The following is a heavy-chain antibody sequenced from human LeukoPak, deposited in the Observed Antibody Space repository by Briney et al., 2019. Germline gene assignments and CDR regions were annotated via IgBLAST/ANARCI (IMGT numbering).Heavy chain of an antibody. V-gene: IGHV3-21*01. CDR3: ARDRVRATTLFDS. D-gene: IGHD1-26*01. J-gene: IGHJ4*02. CDR1: AFTFISNS. CDR2: ISSSTTYI. Sequence: GRCLTLACAASAFTFISNSMSWVSQAPGEGREWVSYISSSTTYISYADSVKGPFTISRDNAKYSLYLQMTSLRAEDTAVYYCARDRVRATTLFDSWGQGTLVTVSS.